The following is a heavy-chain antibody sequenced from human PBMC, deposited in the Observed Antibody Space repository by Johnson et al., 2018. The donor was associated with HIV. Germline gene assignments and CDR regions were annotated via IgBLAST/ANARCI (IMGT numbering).Heavy chain of an antibody. CDR1: GFAFSRFA. D-gene: IGHD3-22*01. CDR2: ISYDGTNQ. CDR3: ARSVGYYDSSGYYYVDAFDI. Sequence: QVQLVESGGGLVQPGGSLRLSCAASGFAFSRFAMHWVRQVPDKGLEWVAVISYDGTNQYHADSVKGRFTISRDISKNTLFLQMNSLRHEDTAMYYCARSVGYYDSSGYYYVDAFDIWGQGTMVTVSS. V-gene: IGHV3-30*03. J-gene: IGHJ3*02.